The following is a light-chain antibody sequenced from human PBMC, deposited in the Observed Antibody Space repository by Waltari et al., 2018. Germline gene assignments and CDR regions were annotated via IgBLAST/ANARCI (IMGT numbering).Light chain of an antibody. CDR2: WAS. CDR1: RNLLYSPTNKDF. V-gene: IGKV4-1*01. CDR3: QQYYDTPYT. J-gene: IGKJ2*01. Sequence: DIVMTQSTDSLVVSLGERAPITCQFSRNLLYSPTNKDFLAEYQQKPGQPPKLLIYWASTRKSGVPDRFTGSGSGTDFSLTISSLQAEDVAVYYCQQYYDTPYTFGQGTKLEIK.